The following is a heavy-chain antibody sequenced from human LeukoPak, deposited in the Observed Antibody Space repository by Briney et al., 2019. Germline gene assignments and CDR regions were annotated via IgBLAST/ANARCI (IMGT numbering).Heavy chain of an antibody. CDR1: VFTFSSYA. V-gene: IGHV3-23*01. CDR3: AKDLRRGAGTIFEY. J-gene: IGHJ4*02. CDR2: ISGSGGST. Sequence: PGGSLRLSCAASVFTFSSYAMSWVRQAPGKGLEWVSAISGSGGSTYYADSVKCRFTISRDNSKNTLYLQMNSLRAEDTAVYYCAKDLRRGAGTIFEYWGQGTLVTVSS. D-gene: IGHD6-19*01.